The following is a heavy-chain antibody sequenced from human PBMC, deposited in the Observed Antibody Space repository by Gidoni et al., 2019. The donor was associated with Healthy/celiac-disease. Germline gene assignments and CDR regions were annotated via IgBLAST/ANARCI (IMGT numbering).Heavy chain of an antibody. V-gene: IGHV1-69*06. CDR1: GGTFSSYA. CDR3: ARDVDCSGGSCYPTPPASTNWFDP. J-gene: IGHJ5*02. D-gene: IGHD2-15*01. CDR2: IIPIFGTA. Sequence: QVQLVQSGAEVKKPGSSVKVSCKASGGTFSSYAISWVRQAPGQGLEWMGGIIPIFGTANYAQKFQGRVTITADKSTSTAYMELSSLRSEDTAVYYCARDVDCSGGSCYPTPPASTNWFDPWGQGTLVTVSS.